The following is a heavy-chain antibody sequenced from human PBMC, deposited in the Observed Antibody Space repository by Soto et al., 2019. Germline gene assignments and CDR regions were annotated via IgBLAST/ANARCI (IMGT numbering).Heavy chain of an antibody. CDR2: IYYSGST. D-gene: IGHD6-6*01. CDR1: GGSISSSSYY. CDR3: ARLDSSSPTYYYYYMDV. V-gene: IGHV4-39*01. J-gene: IGHJ6*03. Sequence: AETLSLTCTVSGGSISSSSYYWGWIRQPPGKGLEWIGSIYYSGSTYYNPSLKSRVTISVDTSKNQFSLKLSSVTAADTAVYYCARLDSSSPTYYYYYMDVWGKGTTVTVSS.